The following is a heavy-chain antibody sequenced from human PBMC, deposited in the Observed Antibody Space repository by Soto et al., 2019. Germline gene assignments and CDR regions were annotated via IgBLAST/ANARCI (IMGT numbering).Heavy chain of an antibody. CDR1: GFTFSSYG. CDR3: APDKQWLVQGDLVF. CDR2: ISYDGSNK. J-gene: IGHJ1*01. Sequence: GGSLRLSCAASGFTFSSYGMHWVRQAPGKGLEWVAVISYDGSNKYYADSVKGRFTISRDNSKNTLYLQMNSLRAEDTAVYYCAPDKQWLVQGDLVFWGQGTLVTVSS. V-gene: IGHV3-30*03. D-gene: IGHD6-19*01.